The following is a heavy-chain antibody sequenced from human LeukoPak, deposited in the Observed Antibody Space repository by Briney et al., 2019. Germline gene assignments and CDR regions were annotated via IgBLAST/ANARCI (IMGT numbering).Heavy chain of an antibody. CDR3: ARHLDDYGDYYFDY. J-gene: IGHJ4*02. CDR1: GYSFTNYW. V-gene: IGHV5-51*01. D-gene: IGHD4-17*01. CDR2: SYPGDSDT. Sequence: GESLKISCKGSGYSFTNYWIGWVRQMPGKGLGWIGISYPGDSDTRYSPSFQGQVTISVDKSISTAYLQWSSLKASDTAMYYCARHLDDYGDYYFDYWGQGTLVTVSS.